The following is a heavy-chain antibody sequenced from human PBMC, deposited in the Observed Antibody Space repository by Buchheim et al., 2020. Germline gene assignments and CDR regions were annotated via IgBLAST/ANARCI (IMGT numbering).Heavy chain of an antibody. V-gene: IGHV1-8*01. CDR1: GYTFTSYD. CDR2: MNPNSGNT. J-gene: IGHJ6*04. CDR3: ARLGATVKYYYNYGMDV. D-gene: IGHD1-26*01. Sequence: QVQLVQSGAEVKKPGASVKFSCKASGYTFTSYDINWVRQATGQGREWMGWMNPNSGNTGYAQKFQGRVTMTRNTSISTAYMELSSLRTGDTAVYYCARLGATVKYYYNYGMDVWGKGTT.